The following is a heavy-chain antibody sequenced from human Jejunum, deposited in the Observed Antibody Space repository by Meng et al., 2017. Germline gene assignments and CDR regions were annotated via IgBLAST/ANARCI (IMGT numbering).Heavy chain of an antibody. J-gene: IGHJ5*02. Sequence: LESSGPVVVTPSESPSSSCMFMGGCSCSRSNYWGWYLQHPGKGLEWGGNIHYSGTPYYYTSLKSRVIKLVDTSKNQFSLKLGSVTAADTAVYYCARDLWFGKYWGVWLDPWGQGTLVTVSS. CDR3: ARDLWFGKYWGVWLDP. D-gene: IGHD3-10*01. V-gene: IGHV4-39*07. CDR1: GGCSCSRSNY. CDR2: IHYSGTP.